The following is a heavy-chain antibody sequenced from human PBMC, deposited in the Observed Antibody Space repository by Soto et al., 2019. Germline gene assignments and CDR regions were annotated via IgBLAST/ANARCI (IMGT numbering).Heavy chain of an antibody. D-gene: IGHD1-7*01. Sequence: SGPTLVNPTQTLTLTCTFSGFSLSTSGMCVSWIRQPPGKALEWLARIDWDDDKYYSTSLKTRLTISKDTSKNQVVLTMTNMDPVDTATYYCARVQFNWNYGSENYYYYMDVWGKGTTVTVSS. CDR3: ARVQFNWNYGSENYYYYMDV. CDR2: IDWDDDK. J-gene: IGHJ6*03. V-gene: IGHV2-70*11. CDR1: GFSLSTSGMC.